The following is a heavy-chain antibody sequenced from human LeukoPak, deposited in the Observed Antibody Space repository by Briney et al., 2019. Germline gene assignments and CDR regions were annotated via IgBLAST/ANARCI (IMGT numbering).Heavy chain of an antibody. CDR3: AKDSATQPTSFDY. D-gene: IGHD5-12*01. Sequence: GGSLRLSCAASGFTFSSYSMNWVRQAPGKGLEWVSGISWNSGSIGYADSVKGRFTISRDNAKNSLYLQMNSLRAEDTALYYCAKDSATQPTSFDYWGQGTLVTVSS. CDR2: ISWNSGSI. V-gene: IGHV3-9*01. CDR1: GFTFSSYS. J-gene: IGHJ4*02.